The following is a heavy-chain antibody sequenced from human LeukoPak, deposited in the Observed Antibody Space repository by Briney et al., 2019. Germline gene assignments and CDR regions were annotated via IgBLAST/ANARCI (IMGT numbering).Heavy chain of an antibody. V-gene: IGHV3-15*01. D-gene: IGHD5-12*01. CDR1: GFTFSNAW. J-gene: IGHJ4*02. CDR3: TSGTGYTDHDY. Sequence: GGSLRLSCAASGFTFSNAWMSWVRQAPGKGLEWVGRIKSKIDGGTIGYAAPVKGRFIVSRDDSEDTLYLEMNSLKTEDTAVYYCTSGTGYTDHDYWGQGTLVTVSS. CDR2: IKSKIDGGTI.